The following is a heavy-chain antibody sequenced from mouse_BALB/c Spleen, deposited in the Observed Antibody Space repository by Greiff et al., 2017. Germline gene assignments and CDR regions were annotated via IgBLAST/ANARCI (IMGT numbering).Heavy chain of an antibody. D-gene: IGHD2-4*01. J-gene: IGHJ2*01. CDR3: ARGSMIRGFDY. CDR1: GFTFSSYA. V-gene: IGHV5-6-5*01. CDR2: ISSGGST. Sequence: EVKLMESGGGLVKPGGSLKLSCAASGFTFSSYALSWVRQTPEKRLEWVASISSGGSTYYPDSVKGRFTISRDNARNILYLQMSSLRSEDTAMYYCARGSMIRGFDYWGQGTTLTVSS.